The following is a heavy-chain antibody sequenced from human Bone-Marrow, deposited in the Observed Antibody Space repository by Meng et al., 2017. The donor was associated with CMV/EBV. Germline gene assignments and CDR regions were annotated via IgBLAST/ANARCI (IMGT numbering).Heavy chain of an antibody. CDR3: ARSSGWSRFDY. Sequence: VRRVQAGAEGKSPGASATVSRKASGYTLTDYYIHWVRQAPGQWLEWMGRINPNTDTNYAQNFQGRVTMTRDMSINTAYIELSRLTSGDTAVYYCARSSGWSRFDYWGQGTLVTVSS. V-gene: IGHV1-2*06. J-gene: IGHJ4*02. CDR1: GYTLTDYY. D-gene: IGHD6-19*01. CDR2: INPNTDT.